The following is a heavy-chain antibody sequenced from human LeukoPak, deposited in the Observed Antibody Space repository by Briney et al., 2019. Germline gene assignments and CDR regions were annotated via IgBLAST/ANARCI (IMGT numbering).Heavy chain of an antibody. J-gene: IGHJ5*02. CDR1: GGSFSGYY. CDR3: ARGETDYGDYVGFDP. CDR2: INHSGST. V-gene: IGHV4-34*01. D-gene: IGHD4-17*01. Sequence: SVTLSLTCAVYGGSFSGYYWSWIRQPPGKGLEWIGEINHSGSTNYSPSLKSRVTISVDTSKNQFSLKLSSVTAADTAVYYCARGETDYGDYVGFDPWGQGTLVTVSS.